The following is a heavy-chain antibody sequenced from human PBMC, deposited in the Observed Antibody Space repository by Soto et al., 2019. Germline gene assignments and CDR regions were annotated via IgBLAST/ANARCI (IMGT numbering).Heavy chain of an antibody. CDR1: GGSFKSGSYS. CDR2: VYHTGRT. CDR3: ARDFAYFDS. J-gene: IGHJ4*02. Sequence: SETLSLTCTVSGGSFKSGSYSWSWIRQPPGKGLEWIGYVYHTGRTSYNPSLKSRVSISMDASKNQFSLNLDSVTAADTAVYFCARDFAYFDSWGKGTLVTVSS. V-gene: IGHV4-61*01. D-gene: IGHD3-3*01.